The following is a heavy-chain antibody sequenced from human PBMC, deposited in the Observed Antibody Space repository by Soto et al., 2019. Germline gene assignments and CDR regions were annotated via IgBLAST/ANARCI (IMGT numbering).Heavy chain of an antibody. CDR3: ARDSVAAPMGHYYGMDV. J-gene: IGHJ6*02. D-gene: IGHD2-15*01. V-gene: IGHV4-31*03. CDR1: GGSISSGGYY. CDR2: IYYSGST. Sequence: QVQLQESGPGLVKPSQTLSLTCTVSGGSISSGGYYWSWIRQHPGKGLEWIGYIYYSGSTYYNPSLKSRVTISVDTSKNQFSLKLSSVTAADTAVYYCARDSVAAPMGHYYGMDVWGQGTTVTVSS.